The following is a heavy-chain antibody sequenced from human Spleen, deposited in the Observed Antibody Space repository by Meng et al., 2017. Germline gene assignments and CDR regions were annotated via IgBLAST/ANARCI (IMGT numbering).Heavy chain of an antibody. Sequence: SGPTLVKPTQTLTLTCTFSGFSLSTRGVGVGWIRQPPGKALEWLALIYWDDDKRYIPSLNSRLTITKDTSKNQVVLTMTNMDPVDTATYYCAHSLTYYYASSGYYVFDYWGQGTLVTVSS. CDR2: IYWDDDK. CDR1: GFSLSTRGVG. CDR3: AHSLTYYYASSGYYVFDY. J-gene: IGHJ4*02. V-gene: IGHV2-5*02. D-gene: IGHD3-22*01.